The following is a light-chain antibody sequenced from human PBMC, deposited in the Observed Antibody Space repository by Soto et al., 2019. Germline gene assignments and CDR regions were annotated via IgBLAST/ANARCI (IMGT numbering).Light chain of an antibody. Sequence: EIVLTQSPGTLSLSPGERVTLSCRASQSISNNHLAWYQQKPGQAPRLLIHGTSNRATGIPDRFSGSGSGTDFTLTFSRLEPEDFAVYYCEYYGSSITCGGGTKVDI. CDR2: GTS. V-gene: IGKV3-20*01. J-gene: IGKJ4*01. CDR3: EYYGSSIT. CDR1: QSISNNH.